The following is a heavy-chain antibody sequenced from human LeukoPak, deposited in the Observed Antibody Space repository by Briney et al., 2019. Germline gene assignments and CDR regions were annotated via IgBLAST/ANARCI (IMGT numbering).Heavy chain of an antibody. V-gene: IGHV3-11*04. CDR2: ISSSGSTI. J-gene: IGHJ4*02. D-gene: IGHD6-19*01. CDR1: GFTFSDYY. CDR3: ARGQWLGPQYYFDY. Sequence: GGSLRLSCAASGFTFSDYYMSWIRQAPGKGQQWVSYISSSGSTIYYADSVKGRFTFSRDNAKNSLYLQMNSLRAEDTAVYYCARGQWLGPQYYFDYWGQGTLVTVSS.